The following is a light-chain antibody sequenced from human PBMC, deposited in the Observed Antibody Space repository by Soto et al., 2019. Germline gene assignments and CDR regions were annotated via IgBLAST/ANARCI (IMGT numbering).Light chain of an antibody. V-gene: IGKV3-11*01. CDR3: QQRSNWPPT. J-gene: IGKJ1*01. CDR2: DAS. Sequence: EIVLTQSPATLSLSPGERATLSCRASQSVSSYLAWYQQKPGQAPRLLIYDASNRATGIPARFSGSGSGTDFTLTSSSLEPEDLAVYYCQQRSNWPPTFGQGTKVEIK. CDR1: QSVSSY.